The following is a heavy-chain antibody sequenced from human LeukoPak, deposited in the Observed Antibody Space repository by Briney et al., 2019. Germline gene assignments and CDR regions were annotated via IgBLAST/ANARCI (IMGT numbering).Heavy chain of an antibody. Sequence: ASVKVSCKASGYTFTSYGISWVRQAPGQGLEWMGWISAYNGNTNYAQKLQGRVTMTTDTSTSTAYMELRSLRSDDTAVYYCARGQPRFPTSSGTNDYWGQGTLVTVSS. V-gene: IGHV1-18*01. J-gene: IGHJ4*02. CDR1: GYTFTSYG. CDR3: ARGQPRFPTSSGTNDY. D-gene: IGHD6-19*01. CDR2: ISAYNGNT.